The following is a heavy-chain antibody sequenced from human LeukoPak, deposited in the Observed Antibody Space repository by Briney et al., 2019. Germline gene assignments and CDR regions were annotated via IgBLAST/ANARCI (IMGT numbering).Heavy chain of an antibody. CDR2: INNDGSTT. J-gene: IGHJ4*02. CDR3: ARTYSSFDY. V-gene: IGHV3-74*01. D-gene: IGHD6-19*01. Sequence: GGSLRLSCAVSGFXFSSYWIHWVRQAPGKGLVWFSRINNDGSTTAYADSVKGRFTIYRDNTKNTLYLQMNSLRAEDTAVYYCARTYSSFDYWGQGTLVTVSS. CDR1: GFXFSSYW.